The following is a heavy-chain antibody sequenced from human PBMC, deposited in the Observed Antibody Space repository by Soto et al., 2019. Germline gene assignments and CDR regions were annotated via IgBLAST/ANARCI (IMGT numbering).Heavy chain of an antibody. CDR1: GGTFSSYA. CDR3: ARGPTGTTAEVSYYGMDV. Sequence: ASVKVSCKASGGTFSSYAISWVRQAPGQWLEWMGGIIPIFGTANYAQKFQGRVTITADESTSTAYMELSSLRSEDTAVYYCARGPTGTTAEVSYYGMDVWGQGTTVTVSS. V-gene: IGHV1-69*13. D-gene: IGHD1-7*01. CDR2: IIPIFGTA. J-gene: IGHJ6*02.